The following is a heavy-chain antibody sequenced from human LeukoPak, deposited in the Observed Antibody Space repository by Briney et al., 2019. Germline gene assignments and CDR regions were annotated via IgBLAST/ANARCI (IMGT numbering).Heavy chain of an antibody. V-gene: IGHV4-34*01. CDR1: GGSISSYY. J-gene: IGHJ4*02. CDR3: ARGGSGSYYYFDY. Sequence: SETLSLTCTVSGGSISSYYWSWIRQPPGKGLEWIGEINHSGSTNYNPSLKSRVTISVDTSKNQFSLKLSSVTAADTAVYYCARGGSGSYYYFDYWGQGTLVTVSS. D-gene: IGHD1-26*01. CDR2: INHSGST.